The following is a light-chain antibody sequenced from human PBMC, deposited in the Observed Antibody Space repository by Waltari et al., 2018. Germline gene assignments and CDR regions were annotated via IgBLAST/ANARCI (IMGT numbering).Light chain of an antibody. CDR3: QQFGRSPFT. CDR2: AES. J-gene: IGKJ4*01. CDR1: ESVSSSH. Sequence: EIVLPQSPGTLSLSPGERATLSCRASESVSSSHLAWYQQKPGQAPRLLVYAESSRATGIPDRFSGSGSGTDFTLTISRLEPEDFAVYYCQQFGRSPFTFGGGTKVEIK. V-gene: IGKV3-20*01.